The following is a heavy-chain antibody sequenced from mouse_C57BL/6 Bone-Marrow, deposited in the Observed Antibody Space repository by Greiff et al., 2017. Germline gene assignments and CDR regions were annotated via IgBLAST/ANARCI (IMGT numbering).Heavy chain of an antibody. CDR1: GFTFSSYG. Sequence: EVQGVESGGDLVKPGGSLKLSCAASGFTFSSYGMSWVRQPPDKRLAWVATISSGGSYTYYPDSVKGRFTISRDNAKNTLYLQMSSLKSEYTAMYYCANYYGSSHWYFDVCGTGTTVTVSS. J-gene: IGHJ1*03. CDR3: ANYYGSSHWYFDV. V-gene: IGHV5-6*01. D-gene: IGHD1-1*01. CDR2: ISSGGSYT.